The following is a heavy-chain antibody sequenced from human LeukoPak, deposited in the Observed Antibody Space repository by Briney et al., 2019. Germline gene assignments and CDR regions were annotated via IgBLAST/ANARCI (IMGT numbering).Heavy chain of an antibody. D-gene: IGHD4/OR15-4a*01. J-gene: IGHJ4*02. CDR2: IDYSGTT. CDR1: GGSISSSSYY. Sequence: PSETLSLTCTVSGGSISSSSYYWVWIRQPPGKGLEWIGTIDYSGTTYYKPSLKSRVTISVDTSKNQFSLKLSSVTAADTAVYYCARRAGAYSHPYDYWGQGTLVTVSS. V-gene: IGHV4-39*07. CDR3: ARRAGAYSHPYDY.